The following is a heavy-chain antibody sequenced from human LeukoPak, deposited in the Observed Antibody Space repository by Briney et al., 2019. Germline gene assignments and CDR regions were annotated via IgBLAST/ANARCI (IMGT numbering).Heavy chain of an antibody. CDR2: IYYSGRT. CDR1: GGSINSYY. V-gene: IGHV4-59*01. Sequence: PSETLSLTCTVAGGSINSYYWSWIRQPPGKGLEWIGYIYYSGRTKYNPSLKSRVTISVDTSKNQFSLKLTSVTAADTAVYYCARGDYYGSGTYYRVYDYWGQGSLVTVSS. D-gene: IGHD3-10*01. CDR3: ARGDYYGSGTYYRVYDY. J-gene: IGHJ4*02.